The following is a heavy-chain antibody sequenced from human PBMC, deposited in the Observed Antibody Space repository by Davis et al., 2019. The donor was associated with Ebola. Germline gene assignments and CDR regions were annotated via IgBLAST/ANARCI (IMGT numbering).Heavy chain of an antibody. D-gene: IGHD2-15*01. J-gene: IGHJ4*02. V-gene: IGHV3-30-3*02. CDR2: ISYDGNYI. CDR3: VKERSDTYDFDY. CDR1: GFTFSNYA. Sequence: PGGSLRLSCAVSGFTFSNYALHWVRQAPGKGLEWVAAISYDGNYIYYADSVRGRFTISREDSKNTLHLQLNSLRVEDTAVYYCVKERSDTYDFDYWGQGTLVTVSS.